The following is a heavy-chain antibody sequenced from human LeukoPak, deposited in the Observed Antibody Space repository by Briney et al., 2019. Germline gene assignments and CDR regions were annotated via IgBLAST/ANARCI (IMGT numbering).Heavy chain of an antibody. V-gene: IGHV4-39*01. Sequence: PSETLSPTCAVSGGSISSSSYYWGWIRQPPGKGLEWIGSIYYSGNTYYNPSLKSRVTISVDTSKNQFSLRLSSATAADTAVYYCARSPVEGLDPAPGYSYGFYYGLDVWGLGTTVTVSS. CDR3: ARSPVEGLDPAPGYSYGFYYGLDV. J-gene: IGHJ6*02. CDR2: IYYSGNT. D-gene: IGHD5-12*01. CDR1: GGSISSSSYY.